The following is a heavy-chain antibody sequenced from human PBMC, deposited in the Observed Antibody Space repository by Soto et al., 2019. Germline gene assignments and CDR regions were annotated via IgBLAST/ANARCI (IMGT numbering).Heavy chain of an antibody. J-gene: IGHJ3*02. D-gene: IGHD1-1*01. CDR3: ARLERDAFDI. CDR2: IYYSGST. CDR1: GGSISIAVYY. V-gene: IGHV4-61*08. Sequence: SETLSLTCTVSGGSISIAVYYLTWIRQPPGKGLEWIGYIYYSGSTNYNPSLKSRVTISVDTSKNQFSLKLSSVTAADTAVYYCARLERDAFDIWGQGTMVTV.